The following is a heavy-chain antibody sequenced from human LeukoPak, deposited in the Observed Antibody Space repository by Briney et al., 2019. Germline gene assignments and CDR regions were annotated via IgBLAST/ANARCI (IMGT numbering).Heavy chain of an antibody. D-gene: IGHD3-22*01. CDR3: TTDRYYYDSSGYDAFDI. Sequence: GGSLRLSCAASGFTFSRYWMHWLRQAPGKGLVWVSRISTDGSSTSYADSVKGRFTISRDNGKNTLYLQMNSLKTEDTAVYYCTTDRYYYDSSGYDAFDIWGQGTMVTVSS. V-gene: IGHV3-74*01. CDR1: GFTFSRYW. CDR2: ISTDGSST. J-gene: IGHJ3*02.